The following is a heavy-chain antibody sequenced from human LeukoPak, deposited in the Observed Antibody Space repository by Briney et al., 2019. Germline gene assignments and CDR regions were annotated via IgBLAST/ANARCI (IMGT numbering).Heavy chain of an antibody. V-gene: IGHV3-30-3*01. J-gene: IGHJ4*02. CDR2: ISYDGSNK. CDR1: GFTFSSYA. CDR3: ARDYYDSSGYCSLVY. Sequence: PGGSLRLSCAASGFTFSSYAMHWVRQAPGKGLEWVAVISYDGSNKYYADSVKGRFTISRDNSKNTLYLQMNSLRAEDTAVYYCARDYYDSSGYCSLVYWGQGTLVTVSA. D-gene: IGHD3-22*01.